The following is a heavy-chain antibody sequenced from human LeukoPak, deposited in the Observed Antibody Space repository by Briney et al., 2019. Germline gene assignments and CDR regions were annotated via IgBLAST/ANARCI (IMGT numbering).Heavy chain of an antibody. CDR2: IIPMSGTA. CDR3: ARGGSLGSSSYYYYYMDV. D-gene: IGHD6-6*01. J-gene: IGHJ6*03. CDR1: GYTFTSYG. Sequence: ASVKVSCKASGYTFTSYGISWVRQAPGQGLEWMGGIIPMSGTANYAQKFQGRVTITADKSTNTAYMELSSLRSEDTAVYYCARGGSLGSSSYYYYYMDVWGKGTTVTVSS. V-gene: IGHV1-69*06.